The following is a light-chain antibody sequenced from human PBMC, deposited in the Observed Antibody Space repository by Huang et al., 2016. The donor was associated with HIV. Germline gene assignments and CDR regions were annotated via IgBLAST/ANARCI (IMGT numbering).Light chain of an antibody. V-gene: IGKV3-15*01. Sequence: EIVMTQSPATLSVSPGERATLSGRASQSVSSNLAWYQQKPSQAPRLLIQGASTRATGIPAKFSGSGSGTEFTLTISSLQSEDFAVYYCQQYNNWPWTFGQGTKMEIK. J-gene: IGKJ1*01. CDR1: QSVSSN. CDR3: QQYNNWPWT. CDR2: GAS.